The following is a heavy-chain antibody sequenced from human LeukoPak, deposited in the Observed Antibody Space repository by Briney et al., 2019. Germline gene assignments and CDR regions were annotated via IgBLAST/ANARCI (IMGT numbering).Heavy chain of an antibody. CDR2: INHSGST. CDR1: GGSFSGYY. CDR3: ARGVDLIAAAGPYFDY. D-gene: IGHD6-13*01. J-gene: IGHJ4*02. V-gene: IGHV4-34*01. Sequence: PSETLSLTCAVYGGSFSGYYWSWIRQPPGKGLEWIGEINHSGSTNYNPSLKSRVTISVDTSKNQFSLKLSSVTAADTAVYYCARGVDLIAAAGPYFDYWGQGTLVTVSS.